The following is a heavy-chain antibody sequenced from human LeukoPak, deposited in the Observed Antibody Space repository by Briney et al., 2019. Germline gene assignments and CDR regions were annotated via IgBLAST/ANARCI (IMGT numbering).Heavy chain of an antibody. CDR1: GFRFSSYA. CDR3: ASPGYCSGISCYSGYFQH. Sequence: GGSLRLSCAASGFRFSSYAMSWVRQAPGKGLEWVSAISGSGVSTYYADSVKGRFTVSRDNSKNTLYLQMSSLRAEDTAVYYCASPGYCSGISCYSGYFQHWGQGTLVTVSS. CDR2: ISGSGVST. V-gene: IGHV3-23*01. J-gene: IGHJ1*01. D-gene: IGHD2-15*01.